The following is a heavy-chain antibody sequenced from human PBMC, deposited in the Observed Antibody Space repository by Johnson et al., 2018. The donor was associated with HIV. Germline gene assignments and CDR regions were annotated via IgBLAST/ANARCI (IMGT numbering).Heavy chain of an antibody. V-gene: IGHV3-30*04. CDR3: ARGGWRGIATPDAFDI. CDR1: GLIFSNFA. CDR2: ISYDGENK. J-gene: IGHJ3*02. D-gene: IGHD6-13*01. Sequence: QVQLVESGGGVVQPGRSLRLSCAGSGLIFSNFAMHWVRQAPGKGLEWVAVISYDGENKYYADSVKGRVTISRDNSNNTLYLQMNSLRAEDTAVYYCARGGWRGIATPDAFDIWGQGTMVTVSS.